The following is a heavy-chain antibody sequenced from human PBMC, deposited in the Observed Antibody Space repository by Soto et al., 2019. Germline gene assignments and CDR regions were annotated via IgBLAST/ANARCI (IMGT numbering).Heavy chain of an antibody. J-gene: IGHJ5*02. V-gene: IGHV3-11*06. D-gene: IGHD1-26*01. CDR3: ARDHIVGATNWFDP. Sequence: QVQLVESGGGLVKPGGSLRLSCAASGFTFSDYYMSWIRQAPGKGLEWVSYISSSSSYTNYADSVKGRFTISRDNAKNSLYLQINSLRAEDTAVYYCARDHIVGATNWFDPWGQGTLVTVSS. CDR1: GFTFSDYY. CDR2: ISSSSSYT.